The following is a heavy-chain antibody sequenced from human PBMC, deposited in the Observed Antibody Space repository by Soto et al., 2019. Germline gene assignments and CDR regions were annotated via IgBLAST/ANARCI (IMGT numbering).Heavy chain of an antibody. CDR3: AGRPEIHPR. Sequence: QVHLQESGPGLVKPSETLSLTCAISGGSTSSSDWWTWVRQPPGEGLEWIGEIHRDGVTNYNSSLKSRLTIALDQSRNQFSLSLTSVTAADAVVYFCAGRPEIHPRWGQGILVPVSS. CDR2: IHRDGVT. V-gene: IGHV4-4*02. D-gene: IGHD1-26*01. J-gene: IGHJ4*02. CDR1: GGSTSSSDW.